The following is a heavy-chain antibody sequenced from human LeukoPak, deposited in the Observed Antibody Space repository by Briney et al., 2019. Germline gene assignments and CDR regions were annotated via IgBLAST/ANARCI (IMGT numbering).Heavy chain of an antibody. CDR3: AKDLGGVIRGINYN. Sequence: PGGSLRLSCAASGFTFSTYAIHWVRQAPGKGLEWVSAISSSSGHSYYADSVKGRFTISRDNSKNTVCLQMNNLRADDTAVYYCAKDLGGVIRGINYNWGQGTLVTVSS. J-gene: IGHJ4*02. CDR2: ISSSSGHS. CDR1: GFTFSTYA. V-gene: IGHV3-23*01. D-gene: IGHD3-10*01.